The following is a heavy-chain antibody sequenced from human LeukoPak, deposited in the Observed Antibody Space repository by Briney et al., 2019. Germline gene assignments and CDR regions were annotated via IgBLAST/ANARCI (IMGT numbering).Heavy chain of an antibody. J-gene: IGHJ4*02. Sequence: GRSLRLSCAASGFTFSSYGMHWVRQAPGKGLEWVAVISYDGSNKYYADSVKGRFTISRDNSKNTLYLQMNSLRAEDTAVYYCAKERSGYSSSWYYLGYWGQGTLVTVSS. CDR1: GFTFSSYG. V-gene: IGHV3-30*18. CDR2: ISYDGSNK. CDR3: AKERSGYSSSWYYLGY. D-gene: IGHD6-13*01.